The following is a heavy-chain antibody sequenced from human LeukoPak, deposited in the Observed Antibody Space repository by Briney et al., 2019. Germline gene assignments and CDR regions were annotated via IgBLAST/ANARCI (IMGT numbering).Heavy chain of an antibody. D-gene: IGHD5-18*01. J-gene: IGHJ4*02. CDR1: GGSISSGGYY. CDR2: SYYTANT. V-gene: IGHV4-31*03. Sequence: PSETLSLTCTVSGGSISSGGYYWAWIRQLPGKGLEWIGYSYYTANTYYNPSLKSRVSISVDTSRKQFSLRLTSVTAADAAVYYCARDPGIQSPFDYWGQGTLVTVSS. CDR3: ARDPGIQSPFDY.